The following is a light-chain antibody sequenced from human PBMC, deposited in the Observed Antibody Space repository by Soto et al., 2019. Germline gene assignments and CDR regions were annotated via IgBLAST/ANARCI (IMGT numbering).Light chain of an antibody. V-gene: IGKV3-15*01. CDR3: QQYIRWPLT. CDR2: GAS. J-gene: IGKJ4*01. Sequence: EIVLTQSPGTLSLSPGERATLSCRASQSVSSNLAWYQQKPGQAPRLLIYGASTRATGTPARFSGSGSGTEFTLTISSLQSEDFAVYYCQQYIRWPLTFGGGTKV. CDR1: QSVSSN.